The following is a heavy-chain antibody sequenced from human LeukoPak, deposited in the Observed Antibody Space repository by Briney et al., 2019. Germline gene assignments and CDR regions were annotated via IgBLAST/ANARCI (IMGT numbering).Heavy chain of an antibody. CDR1: GFTFNTYG. J-gene: IGHJ4*02. Sequence: GGSLRLSCAASGFTFNTYGMNWVRQAPGKGLEWVSYITSGGTTIYYADSVKGRFTISRDNAKNSLYLQMNSLRAEDTAVYYCARDYSTVTTFFDYWGQGTLVTVSS. CDR3: ARDYSTVTTFFDY. V-gene: IGHV3-48*01. CDR2: ITSGGTTI. D-gene: IGHD4-17*01.